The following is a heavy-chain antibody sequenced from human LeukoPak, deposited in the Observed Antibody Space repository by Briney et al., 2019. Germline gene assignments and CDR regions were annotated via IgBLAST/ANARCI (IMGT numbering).Heavy chain of an antibody. CDR2: IYYSGST. CDR1: GVSISSYY. Sequence: SETLSLTCTVSGVSISSYYWSWIRQPPGKGLEWIGSIYYSGSTYYNPSLKSRVTISLDTSKNQFSLKLISVTAADTAVYYCARSSYDSSGYYPYFDYWGQGTLVTVSS. CDR3: ARSSYDSSGYYPYFDY. D-gene: IGHD3-22*01. J-gene: IGHJ4*02. V-gene: IGHV4-59*08.